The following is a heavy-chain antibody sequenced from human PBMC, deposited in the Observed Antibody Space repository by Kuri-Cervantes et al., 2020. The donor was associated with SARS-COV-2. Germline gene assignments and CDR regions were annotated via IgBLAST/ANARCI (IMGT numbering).Heavy chain of an antibody. J-gene: IGHJ5*02. CDR2: ISSSSSYI. Sequence: GGSLRLSCAASGFTFSSYSMNWVRQAPGKGLEWVSSISSSSSYIYYADPVKGRFTISRDNAKNSLYLQMNSLRAEDTAVYYCARGSCSSTSCYYTNWFDPWGQGTLVTVSS. CDR1: GFTFSSYS. CDR3: ARGSCSSTSCYYTNWFDP. V-gene: IGHV3-21*01. D-gene: IGHD2-2*01.